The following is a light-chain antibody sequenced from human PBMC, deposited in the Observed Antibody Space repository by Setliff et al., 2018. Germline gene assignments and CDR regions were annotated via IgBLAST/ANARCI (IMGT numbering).Light chain of an antibody. CDR1: SSNIGSNY. J-gene: IGLJ2*01. Sequence: QSVLTQPPSASGTPGQRVTISCSGSSSNIGSNYVYWYQQLPGTAPKLLIYRNNQRPSGVPDRFSGSKSGTSASLVISGLRSEDEADYYCAAWDDSLSGQVFGGGTK. CDR3: AAWDDSLSGQV. V-gene: IGLV1-47*01. CDR2: RNN.